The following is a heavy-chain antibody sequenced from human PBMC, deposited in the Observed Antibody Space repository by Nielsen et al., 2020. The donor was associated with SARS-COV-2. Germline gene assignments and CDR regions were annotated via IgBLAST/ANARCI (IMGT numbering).Heavy chain of an antibody. J-gene: IGHJ4*02. CDR3: ARGALDYDIVTGRRGATLGDFDY. CDR2: INHTGST. V-gene: IGHV4-34*01. D-gene: IGHD3-9*01. Sequence: TLSLTCAVYGGSFSGYYWSWIRQPPGKGLEWIGEINHTGSTNYNPSLKSRVTISVDTSKNQFSLKLSSVTAADTAVYYCARGALDYDIVTGRRGATLGDFDYWGQGTLVTVSS. CDR1: GGSFSGYY.